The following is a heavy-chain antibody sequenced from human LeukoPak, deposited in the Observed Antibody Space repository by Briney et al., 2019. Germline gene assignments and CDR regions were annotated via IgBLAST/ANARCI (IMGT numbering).Heavy chain of an antibody. Sequence: SETLSLTGAVYGGSFSGYYWSWIRQPPGKGLEWIGEINHSGSTNYNPSLKSRVTISVDTSKNQFSLKLSSVTAADTAVYYCARHSSGYYRRQNWFDPWGQGTLVTVSS. J-gene: IGHJ5*02. CDR3: ARHSSGYYRRQNWFDP. D-gene: IGHD3-22*01. CDR2: INHSGST. CDR1: GGSFSGYY. V-gene: IGHV4-34*01.